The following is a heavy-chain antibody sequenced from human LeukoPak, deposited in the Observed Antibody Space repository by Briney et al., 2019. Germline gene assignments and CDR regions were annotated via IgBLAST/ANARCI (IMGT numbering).Heavy chain of an antibody. V-gene: IGHV4-59*01. J-gene: IGHJ3*02. CDR3: ARVRHGAFDI. CDR1: GGSISSYY. Sequence: SETLSLTYTVSGGSISSYYWSWIRQPPGKGLEWIGYIYYSGSTNYNPSLKSRVTISVATSKNQFSLKLSSVTAADTAVYYCARVRHGAFDIWGQGTMVTVSS. CDR2: IYYSGST.